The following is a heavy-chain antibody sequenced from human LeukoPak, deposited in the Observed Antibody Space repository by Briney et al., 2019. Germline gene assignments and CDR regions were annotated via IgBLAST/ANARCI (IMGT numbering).Heavy chain of an antibody. J-gene: IGHJ4*01. CDR3: AREAYALTIVGDPYDVDY. CDR2: INAGNGNT. CDR1: GYTFTSYA. D-gene: IGHD3-3*01. V-gene: IGHV1-3*01. Sequence: GASVKVSCKASGYTFTSYAMHWVRQAPGQRLEWMGWINAGNGNTKYSQKFQGRVTITRDTSASTAYMELSSLRSEDTAVYYCAREAYALTIVGDPYDVDYFGHGTLVT.